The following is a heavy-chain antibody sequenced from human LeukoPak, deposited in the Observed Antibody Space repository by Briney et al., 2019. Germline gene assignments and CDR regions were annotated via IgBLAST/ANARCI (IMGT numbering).Heavy chain of an antibody. CDR2: IFPADSNT. J-gene: IGHJ4*02. V-gene: IGHV5-51*01. D-gene: IGHD1-14*01. CDR1: GYTFTHNW. CDR3: ARHRATGTWSDFDY. Sequence: GESLKISCKVSGYTFTHNWIGWVRQKPGRGLEWLGVIFPADSNTAYNSSFRGQVTISVDKSIDTAYLQWCSLKASDIAIYYCARHRATGTWSDFDYWGQGTVVTVSS.